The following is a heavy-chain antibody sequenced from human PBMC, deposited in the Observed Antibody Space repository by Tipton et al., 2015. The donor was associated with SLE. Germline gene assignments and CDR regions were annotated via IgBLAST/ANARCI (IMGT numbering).Heavy chain of an antibody. CDR2: IHHSGST. CDR1: GGSFSGYY. Sequence: TLSLTCAVYGGSFSGYYWSWIRQPPGKGLEWIGEIHHSGSTNYNPALKSRVTISLDTAKNQFSLKLTSVTAADTAVYYCARGMLTWRGAIVGVDVWGQGTTVNVSS. CDR3: ARGMLTWRGAIVGVDV. V-gene: IGHV4-34*01. J-gene: IGHJ6*02. D-gene: IGHD2-8*01.